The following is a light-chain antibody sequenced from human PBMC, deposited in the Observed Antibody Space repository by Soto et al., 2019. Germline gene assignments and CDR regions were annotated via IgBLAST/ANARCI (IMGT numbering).Light chain of an antibody. CDR1: SSDVGAYNY. CDR3: SSYTSSSTNWV. J-gene: IGLJ3*02. CDR2: EVS. V-gene: IGLV2-14*01. Sequence: QSALTQPASVSGSPGQSITISCTGTSSDVGAYNYVSWYQQHPGKAPKLMIYEVSNRPSGVSNRFSGSKSGNTASLTISGLQAEDEADYYCSSYTSSSTNWVFGGGTKLNVL.